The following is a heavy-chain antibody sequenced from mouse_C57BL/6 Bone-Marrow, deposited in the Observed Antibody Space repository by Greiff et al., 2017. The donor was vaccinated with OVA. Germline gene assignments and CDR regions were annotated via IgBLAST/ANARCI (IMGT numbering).Heavy chain of an antibody. Sequence: QVQLKQSGAELARPGASVKLSCKASGYTFTSYGISWVKQRTGQGLEWIGEIYPRSGNTYYNEKFKGKATLTADKSSSTAYMELRSLTSEDSAVYFCARAGDYSNYVGRRGYAMDYWGQGTSVTVSS. J-gene: IGHJ4*01. CDR1: GYTFTSYG. CDR3: ARAGDYSNYVGRRGYAMDY. D-gene: IGHD2-5*01. CDR2: IYPRSGNT. V-gene: IGHV1-81*01.